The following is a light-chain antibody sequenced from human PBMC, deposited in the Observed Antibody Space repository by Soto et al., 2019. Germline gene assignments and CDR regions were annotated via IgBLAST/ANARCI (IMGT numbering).Light chain of an antibody. V-gene: IGLV2-23*01. Sequence: QSARTQPASVSGSPGQSITISCTGTSSDVGGYNFVSWYQQRPGKAPKLMIFEGNKRPSGLSNRFSGSKSGNTASLTISGLQAEDEADYYCCSYAGSFTYVFGTGTKVTVL. CDR3: CSYAGSFTYV. J-gene: IGLJ1*01. CDR1: SSDVGGYNF. CDR2: EGN.